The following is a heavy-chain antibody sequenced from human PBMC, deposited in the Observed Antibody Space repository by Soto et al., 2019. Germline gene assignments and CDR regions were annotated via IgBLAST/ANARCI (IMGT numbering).Heavy chain of an antibody. D-gene: IGHD6-6*01. CDR3: ASFIAARRWFDP. V-gene: IGHV4-30-4*01. CDR2: IYYSGST. Sequence: SETLSLTCTVSGGSINSGDYYWSWIRQPPGKGLEWIGYIYYSGSTYYNPSLKSRVTISVDTSKNQFSLKLSSVTAADTAVYYCASFIAARRWFDPWGQGTLVTVSS. CDR1: GGSINSGDYY. J-gene: IGHJ5*02.